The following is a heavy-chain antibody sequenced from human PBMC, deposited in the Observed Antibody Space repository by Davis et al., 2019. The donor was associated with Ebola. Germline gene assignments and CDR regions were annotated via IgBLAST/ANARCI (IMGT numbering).Heavy chain of an antibody. J-gene: IGHJ6*02. D-gene: IGHD2-2*02. CDR2: ISAYNGNT. CDR1: GGTFSSYA. V-gene: IGHV1-18*01. Sequence: ASVKVSCKASGGTFSSYAISWVRQAPGQGLEWMGWISAYNGNTNYAQKLQGSVTMTTDTSTSTAYMELRSLRSDDTAVYYCAREGYCSSTSCYSQYYYYYYGMDVWGQGTTVTVSS. CDR3: AREGYCSSTSCYSQYYYYYYGMDV.